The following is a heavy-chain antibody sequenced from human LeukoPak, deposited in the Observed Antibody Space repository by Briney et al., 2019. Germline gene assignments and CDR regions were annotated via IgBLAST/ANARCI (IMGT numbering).Heavy chain of an antibody. CDR2: ISAYNGNT. Sequence: ASVKVSCEASGYTFTSYGISWVRQAPGQGLEWMGWISAYNGNTNYAQKLQGRVTMTTDTSTSAAYMELRSLRSDDTAVYYCARDRVLGVAGTFDYWGQGTLVTVSS. CDR1: GYTFTSYG. V-gene: IGHV1-18*01. J-gene: IGHJ4*02. CDR3: ARDRVLGVAGTFDY. D-gene: IGHD6-19*01.